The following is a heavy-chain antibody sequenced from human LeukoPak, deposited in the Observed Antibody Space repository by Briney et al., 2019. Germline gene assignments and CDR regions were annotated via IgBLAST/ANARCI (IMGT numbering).Heavy chain of an antibody. CDR2: ISSRAGTI. V-gene: IGHV3-48*03. D-gene: IGHD3-10*02. Sequence: GGYLRLSCAASGFTFSTYEMNWVRQAPGKGLEWVSSISSRAGTIYYADSVKGRFTISRDNAKNSLYLQMNSLRAEDTAVYYCAELGITMIGGVWGKGTTVTISS. J-gene: IGHJ6*04. CDR1: GFTFSTYE. CDR3: AELGITMIGGV.